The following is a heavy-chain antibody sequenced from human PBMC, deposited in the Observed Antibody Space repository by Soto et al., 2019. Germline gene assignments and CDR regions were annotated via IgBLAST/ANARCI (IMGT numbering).Heavy chain of an antibody. CDR2: IYHSGST. CDR1: GGSISSGGYY. J-gene: IGHJ3*02. V-gene: IGHV4-31*03. Sequence: PSETLSLTCTVSGGSISSGGYYWSWIRQHPGKGLEWIGYIYHSGSTYYNPSLKSRVTISVDTSKNQFSLKLSSVTAADTAVYYCAREEAGMITFGGVIVTGAFDIWGQGTMVTVSS. D-gene: IGHD3-16*02. CDR3: AREEAGMITFGGVIVTGAFDI.